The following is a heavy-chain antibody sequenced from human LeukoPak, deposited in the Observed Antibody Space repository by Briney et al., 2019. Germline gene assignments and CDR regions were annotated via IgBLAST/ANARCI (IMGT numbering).Heavy chain of an antibody. D-gene: IGHD3-22*01. CDR3: AKDYDRNYYESSGFFDY. J-gene: IGHJ4*02. V-gene: IGHV3-23*01. CDR1: GFTLSSYG. Sequence: GGSLRLSCAVSGFTLSSYGMSWVRQAPGKGLEWVSGISGRGGRTYYADSVKDRFTFPRNHSKNTLYLQMNSLRAEDTAVYYCAKDYDRNYYESSGFFDYWGQGTLVTVSS. CDR2: ISGRGGRT.